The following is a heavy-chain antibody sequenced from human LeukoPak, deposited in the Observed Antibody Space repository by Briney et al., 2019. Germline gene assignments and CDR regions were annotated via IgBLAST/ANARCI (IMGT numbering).Heavy chain of an antibody. Sequence: PGGSLRLSCAASGFTFSSYSMNWVRQAPGKGLEWVSYISSSSSTIYYADSVKGRFTISRDNAKNSLYLQMNSLRAEDTAVYYCARAADGRITMVRGVRVPDYWGQGTLVTVSS. J-gene: IGHJ4*02. V-gene: IGHV3-48*01. CDR2: ISSSSSTI. CDR1: GFTFSSYS. CDR3: ARAADGRITMVRGVRVPDY. D-gene: IGHD3-10*01.